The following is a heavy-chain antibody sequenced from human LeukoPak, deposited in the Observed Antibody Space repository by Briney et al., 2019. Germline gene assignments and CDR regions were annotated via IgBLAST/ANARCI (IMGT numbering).Heavy chain of an antibody. V-gene: IGHV5-51*01. D-gene: IGHD3-10*01. J-gene: IGHJ4*02. CDR1: GYSFSNHW. CDR2: IDPHDSHT. CDR3: ARHAVRGAERSHCDF. Sequence: GESLKISCRGSGYSFSNHWITWVRHMPGKGLEWIGIIDPHDSHTRYSPSFHGQVTISVDDSISTAYLQWSSLKASDTAIYYCARHAVRGAERSHCDFWGQGTLLTVSS.